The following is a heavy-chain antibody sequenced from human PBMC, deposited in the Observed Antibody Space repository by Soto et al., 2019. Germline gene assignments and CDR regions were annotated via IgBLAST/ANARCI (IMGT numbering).Heavy chain of an antibody. CDR1: GGSISSSSYY. J-gene: IGHJ3*02. D-gene: IGHD6-19*01. Sequence: SETLSLTCTVSGGSISSSSYYWGWIRQPPGKGLEWIGSIYYSGSTYYNPSLKSRVTISVDTSKNQFSLKLSSVTAADTAVYYCARHGGGKWLSPNDAFDIWGQGTMVTVSS. CDR2: IYYSGST. V-gene: IGHV4-39*01. CDR3: ARHGGGKWLSPNDAFDI.